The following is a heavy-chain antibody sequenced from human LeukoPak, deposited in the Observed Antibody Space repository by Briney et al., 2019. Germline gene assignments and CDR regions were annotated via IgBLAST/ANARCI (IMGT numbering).Heavy chain of an antibody. V-gene: IGHV3-15*01. CDR3: TTCSSQPFCYYYYYYMDV. Sequence: KPGGSLRLSCAASGFTFSNAWMSWVRQAPGKGLEWVGRIKSKTDGGTTDYAAPVKGRFTISRDDSKNTLYLQMNSLKTEDTAVYYCTTCSSQPFCYYYYYYMDVWGKGTTVTVP. D-gene: IGHD2-2*01. J-gene: IGHJ6*03. CDR2: IKSKTDGGTT. CDR1: GFTFSNAW.